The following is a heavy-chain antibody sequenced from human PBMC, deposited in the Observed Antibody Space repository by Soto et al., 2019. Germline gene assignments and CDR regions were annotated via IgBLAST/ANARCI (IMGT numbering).Heavy chain of an antibody. D-gene: IGHD5-12*01. CDR1: GDTFSDYY. CDR3: ARESGGATATLDYYYFYMDV. J-gene: IGHJ6*03. CDR2: INPNSGAT. Sequence: QVQLVQSGAEVRKPGASVTVSRRTSGDTFSDYYIHWVRQAPGQGLEWMGWINPNSGATNYAQKFRGWVTMTRDTSIRTVYMQLSRLRSDDTAVYYCARESGGATATLDYYYFYMDVWGTGTTVTVSS. V-gene: IGHV1-2*04.